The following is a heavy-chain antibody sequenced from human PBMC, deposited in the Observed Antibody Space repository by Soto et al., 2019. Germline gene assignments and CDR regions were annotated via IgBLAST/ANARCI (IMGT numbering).Heavy chain of an antibody. Sequence: ASVKVSCKASGYTFTSYGISWVRQAPGQGLESMGWISAYNGNTNYAQKLQGRVTRTTDTATSAAYMELRSLRSDDTPVYYCARGRIAARDYYYYGMDVWGQGPTVTASS. D-gene: IGHD6-13*01. J-gene: IGHJ6*02. CDR3: ARGRIAARDYYYYGMDV. CDR2: ISAYNGNT. CDR1: GYTFTSYG. V-gene: IGHV1-18*01.